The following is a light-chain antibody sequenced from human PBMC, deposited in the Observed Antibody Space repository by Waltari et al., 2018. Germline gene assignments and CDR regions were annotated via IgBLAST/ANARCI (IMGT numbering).Light chain of an antibody. J-gene: IGKJ4*01. CDR2: GAS. V-gene: IGKV3-20*01. CDR3: QQYGTSSALT. CDR1: QTIIANY. Sequence: EIVLTQSPGTLSLSPGESATLSCRASQTIIANYLAWYQQKPGQAPRLLIYGASNRAIGIPDRFSGSGSGTDFTLTISRLEPEDYAVYHCQQYGTSSALTFGGGTKVEIK.